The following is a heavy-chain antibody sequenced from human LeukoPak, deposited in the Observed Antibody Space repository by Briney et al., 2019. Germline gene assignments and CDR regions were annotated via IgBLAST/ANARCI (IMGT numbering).Heavy chain of an antibody. J-gene: IGHJ4*02. D-gene: IGHD3-22*01. V-gene: IGHV3-30*04. CDR1: GFTFSAYA. CDR3: ARDAEDYFDSSASFDS. CDR2: IWYDGTNQ. Sequence: GTSLRLSCAVSGFTFSAYAIHWVRQAPGKGLEWVAMIWYDGTNQNYADSAKGRFTISRDNSKNTVYLQMSGLRPADTAVYYCARDAEDYFDSSASFDSWGQGTLVTVSS.